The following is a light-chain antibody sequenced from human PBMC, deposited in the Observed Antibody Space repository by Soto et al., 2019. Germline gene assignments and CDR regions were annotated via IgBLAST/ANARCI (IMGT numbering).Light chain of an antibody. CDR2: YDN. J-gene: IGLJ1*01. V-gene: IGLV1-44*01. Sequence: QSALTQPPSASGTPGQRVTISCSGSNSTIGSNTVNWYQQLPGTAPKLLIYYDNLRPSGVPDRFSGSKSGTSASLAISGLQSDDEADYYCAAWDDSLNGRVFGTGTKLTVL. CDR3: AAWDDSLNGRV. CDR1: NSTIGSNT.